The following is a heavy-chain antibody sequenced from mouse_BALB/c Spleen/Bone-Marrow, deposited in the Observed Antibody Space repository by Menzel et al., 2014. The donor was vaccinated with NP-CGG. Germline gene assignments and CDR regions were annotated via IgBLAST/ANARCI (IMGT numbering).Heavy chain of an antibody. V-gene: IGHV1-87*01. J-gene: IGHJ4*01. CDR1: GYTFTSYW. CDR2: IYPGDGDT. CDR3: ARRGYAMDY. Sequence: LVESGAELARPGASVKLSCKASGYTFTSYWMQWVKQRPGQGLEWIGAIYPGDGDTRYTQKFKGKATLTADKSSSTAYMQLSSLASEDSAVYYCARRGYAMDYWGQGTSVTVSS.